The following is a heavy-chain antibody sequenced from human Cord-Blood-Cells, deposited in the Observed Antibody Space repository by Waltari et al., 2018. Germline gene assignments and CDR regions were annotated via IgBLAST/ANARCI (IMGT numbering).Heavy chain of an antibody. CDR2: INNSGST. Sequence: QVQLQQWGAGLLKPSETLSLTCAVYGGSFSGYYWSWIRQPPGKGLEWIGEINNSGSTNYNPSLKSRVTISVDTSKNQFSLKLSSVTAADTAVYYCARGRRDIVVVPAAIWFDPWGQGTLVTVSS. D-gene: IGHD2-2*01. CDR1: GGSFSGYY. J-gene: IGHJ5*02. CDR3: ARGRRDIVVVPAAIWFDP. V-gene: IGHV4-34*01.